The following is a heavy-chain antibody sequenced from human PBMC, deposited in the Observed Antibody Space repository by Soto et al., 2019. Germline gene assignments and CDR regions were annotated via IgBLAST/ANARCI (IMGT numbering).Heavy chain of an antibody. CDR1: GFTFSSYG. CDR2: ISYDGSNK. CDR3: AKHLKDFDY. J-gene: IGHJ4*02. V-gene: IGHV3-30*18. Sequence: QVQLVESGGGVVQPGRSLRLSCAASGFTFSSYGMHWVRQAPGKGLEWVAVISYDGSNKYYADSVKGRFTISRDNSKNTLHLQMNSLRAEDTAVYYCAKHLKDFDYWGQGTLVTVSS.